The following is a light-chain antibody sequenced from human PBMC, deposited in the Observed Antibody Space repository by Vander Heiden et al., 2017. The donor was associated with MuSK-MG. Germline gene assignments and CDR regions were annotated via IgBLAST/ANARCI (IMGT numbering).Light chain of an antibody. V-gene: IGLV2-14*01. CDR3: SSYTSNNTSGGV. Sequence: QSALTHPASLSGSPGQSITVSCTGTSRDVGGYTYVSWYQQHPCKAPKLMIYEVSDRPSGVSTPFSGSKSANTATTTISGLQAEDEADDYCSSYTSNNTSGGVFGGGTKLTVL. CDR1: SRDVGGYTY. J-gene: IGLJ2*01. CDR2: EVS.